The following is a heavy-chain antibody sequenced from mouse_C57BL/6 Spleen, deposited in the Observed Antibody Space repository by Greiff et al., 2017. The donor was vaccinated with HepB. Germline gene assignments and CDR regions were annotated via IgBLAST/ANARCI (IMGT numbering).Heavy chain of an antibody. CDR2: INPNYGTT. CDR1: GYSFTDYN. CDR3: AREWTGAYYYAMDY. Sequence: EVQLQESGPELVKPGASVKISCKASGYSFTDYNMNWVKQSNGKSLEWIGVINPNYGTTSYNQKFKGKATLTVDQSSSTAYMQLNSLTSEDSAVYYCAREWTGAYYYAMDYWGQGTSVTVSS. V-gene: IGHV1-39*01. D-gene: IGHD4-1*01. J-gene: IGHJ4*01.